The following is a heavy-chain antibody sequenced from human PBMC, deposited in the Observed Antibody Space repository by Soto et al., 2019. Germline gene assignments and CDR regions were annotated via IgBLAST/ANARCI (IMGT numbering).Heavy chain of an antibody. Sequence: QLQLQESGPGLVKPSETLSLTCTVSGGSISSSSYYWGWIRQPPGKGLEWIGSIYYSGSTYYNPSLKSRVTISVDTSKNQFSLKLSSVTAADTAVYYCARTAIFGRIRYMDVWGKGTTVTVSS. D-gene: IGHD3-3*01. CDR3: ARTAIFGRIRYMDV. CDR1: GGSISSSSYY. CDR2: IYYSGST. V-gene: IGHV4-39*01. J-gene: IGHJ6*03.